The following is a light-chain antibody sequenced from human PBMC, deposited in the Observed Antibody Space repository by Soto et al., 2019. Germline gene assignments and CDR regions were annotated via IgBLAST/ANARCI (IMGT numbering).Light chain of an antibody. CDR1: SSDVGGYNY. CDR3: SSYTTINTVV. Sequence: QSALTQPASVSGSPGQSITISCTGTSSDVGGYNYVSWFQQYPGKAPKLMIYDVNNRPSGVSNRFSGSKSGNTASLTISGRQAGDEADYYCSSYTTINTVVFGGGTKLTVL. V-gene: IGLV2-14*01. CDR2: DVN. J-gene: IGLJ2*01.